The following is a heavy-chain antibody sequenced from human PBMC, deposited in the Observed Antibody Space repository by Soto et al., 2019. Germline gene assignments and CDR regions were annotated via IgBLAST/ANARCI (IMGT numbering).Heavy chain of an antibody. Sequence: SETLSLTCTVSGGSISSGGYYWSWIRQHPGKGLEWIGYIYYSGSTYYNPSLKSRVTISVDTSKNQFSLKLSSVTAADTAVYYCARDGRDWFDPWGQGTLVTVSS. J-gene: IGHJ5*02. CDR1: GGSISSGGYY. V-gene: IGHV4-31*03. CDR2: IYYSGST. CDR3: ARDGRDWFDP.